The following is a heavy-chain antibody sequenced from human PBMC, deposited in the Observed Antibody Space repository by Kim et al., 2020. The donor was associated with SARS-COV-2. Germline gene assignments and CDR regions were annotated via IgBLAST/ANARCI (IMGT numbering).Heavy chain of an antibody. J-gene: IGHJ4*02. D-gene: IGHD3-9*01. V-gene: IGHV3-11*06. CDR3: ARDLKLRYFDWLFFDY. Sequence: VKGRSTISRDNAKNSLDLQMNSLRAEDTAVYYCARDLKLRYFDWLFFDYWGQGTLVTVSS.